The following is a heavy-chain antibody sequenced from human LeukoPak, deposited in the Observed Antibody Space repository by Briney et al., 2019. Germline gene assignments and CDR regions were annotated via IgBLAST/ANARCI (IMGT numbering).Heavy chain of an antibody. V-gene: IGHV3-74*01. CDR2: INSDGSST. Sequence: GGSLTLSCAASGFIFSSSWMYWVRQAPGKGLVWSSHINSDGSSTTYADSVKGRFTISRDNAKNTLYLQMNSLRVEDTAVYYCTRADSSWANDYWGQGTLVTVSS. J-gene: IGHJ4*02. D-gene: IGHD6-13*01. CDR1: GFIFSSSW. CDR3: TRADSSWANDY.